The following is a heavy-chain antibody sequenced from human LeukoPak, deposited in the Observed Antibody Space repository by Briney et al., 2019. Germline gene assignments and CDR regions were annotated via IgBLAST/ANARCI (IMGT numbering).Heavy chain of an antibody. J-gene: IGHJ3*02. Sequence: RSSETLSLTCTVSGGSISSYYWSWIRQPPGKGLEWIGYIYYSGSTNYNPSLKSRVTISVDTSKNQFSLKLSSVTAADTAVYYCARVLRRYSYGVDAFVIWGQGTMVTVSS. D-gene: IGHD5-18*01. CDR2: IYYSGST. CDR1: GGSISSYY. V-gene: IGHV4-59*01. CDR3: ARVLRRYSYGVDAFVI.